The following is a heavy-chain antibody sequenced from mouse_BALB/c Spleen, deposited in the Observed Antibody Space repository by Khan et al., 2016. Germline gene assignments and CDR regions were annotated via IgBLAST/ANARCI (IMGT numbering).Heavy chain of an antibody. CDR1: GYSITSGYF. D-gene: IGHD2-2*01. V-gene: IGHV3-6*02. Sequence: EVELVESGPGLVKPSQSLSLTCSVTGYSITSGYFWNWIRQFPGNKLEWMGYISYDGYNDYNQSLRNRISITRDPSKNQFFLKLYSVTTEDTATYFCARDGYDGWFAYWGQGTLVTVSA. CDR2: ISYDGYN. J-gene: IGHJ3*01. CDR3: ARDGYDGWFAY.